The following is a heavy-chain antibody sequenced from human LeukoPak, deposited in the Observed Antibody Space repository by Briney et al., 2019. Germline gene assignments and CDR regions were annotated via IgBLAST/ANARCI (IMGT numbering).Heavy chain of an antibody. J-gene: IGHJ5*02. D-gene: IGHD3/OR15-3a*01. V-gene: IGHV4-59*12. CDR2: IYHSGST. CDR1: GGSISTYY. CDR3: ASEGLLSNNWFDP. Sequence: SETLSLTCTVSGGSISTYYWNWIRQPPGKGLEWIGYIYHSGSTNYNPSLQSRVTISVDTSKNQFSLNLNSVTAADTAVYYCASEGLLSNNWFDPWGQGTLVTVSS.